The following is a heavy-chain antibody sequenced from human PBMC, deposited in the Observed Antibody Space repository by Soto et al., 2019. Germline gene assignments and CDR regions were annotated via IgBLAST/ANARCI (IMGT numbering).Heavy chain of an antibody. CDR3: ARWGTTGGLDV. V-gene: IGHV3-30*19. CDR1: GFTFRSYV. CDR2: TSYDGSDK. Sequence: QVQLVESGGGVVQPGTSLRVSCVGSGFTFRSYVIHSVRQAPGKGLEWVALTSYDGSDKYYGDSVRGRFTISRDNSRNTVDLQMDSLRLEDTALYYCARWGTTGGLDVWGQGTLVSVSS. D-gene: IGHD3-16*01. J-gene: IGHJ1*01.